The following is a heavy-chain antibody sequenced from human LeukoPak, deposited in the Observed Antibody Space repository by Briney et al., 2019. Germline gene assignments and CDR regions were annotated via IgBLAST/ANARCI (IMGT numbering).Heavy chain of an antibody. V-gene: IGHV4-39*07. D-gene: IGHD6-19*01. Sequence: SETLSLTCTVSGGSISSSNYYWGWIRQPPGKGLEWIGSIYYSGSTYYSPSLKSRVTISVDTSKNQFSLKLSSVTAADTAVYYCARDSTSGWGETDYWGQGTLVTVSS. J-gene: IGHJ4*02. CDR3: ARDSTSGWGETDY. CDR2: IYYSGST. CDR1: GGSISSSNYY.